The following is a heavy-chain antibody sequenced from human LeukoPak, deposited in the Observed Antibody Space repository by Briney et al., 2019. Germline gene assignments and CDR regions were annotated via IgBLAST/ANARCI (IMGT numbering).Heavy chain of an antibody. CDR3: ARGGSYPNDPFDI. Sequence: GGSLRLSCAASGFTFSSYWVHWVRQAPGKGLVWVSRINTDGSSTSYADSVEGRITISRDNSKNTLFLQMNSLRAEDTAVYYCARGGSYPNDPFDIWGQGTMVTV. V-gene: IGHV3-74*01. CDR1: GFTFSSYW. J-gene: IGHJ3*02. CDR2: INTDGSST. D-gene: IGHD1-26*01.